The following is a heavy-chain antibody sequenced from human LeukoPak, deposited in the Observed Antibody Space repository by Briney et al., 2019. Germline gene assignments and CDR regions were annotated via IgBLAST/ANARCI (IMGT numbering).Heavy chain of an antibody. CDR2: ISSSSSTI. J-gene: IGHJ4*02. Sequence: RSGGSLRLSCVPSGFTFSNYGIHWVRQAPGKGLEWVSYISSSSSTIYYADSVKGRFTISRDNAKNSLYLQMNSLRAEDTAVYYCARVESSSWYVYLPDYWGQGTLVTVSS. CDR3: ARVESSSWYVYLPDY. D-gene: IGHD6-13*01. CDR1: GFTFSNYG. V-gene: IGHV3-48*01.